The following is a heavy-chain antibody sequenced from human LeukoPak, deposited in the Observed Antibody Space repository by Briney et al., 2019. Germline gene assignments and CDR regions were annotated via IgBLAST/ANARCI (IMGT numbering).Heavy chain of an antibody. CDR3: ARGDYDSSAYYYGYFQH. CDR1: GFTFSSYS. D-gene: IGHD3-22*01. V-gene: IGHV3-21*01. CDR2: ISSSSYI. Sequence: GGSLRLSCAASGFTFSSYSMNWVRQAPGKGLEWVSSISSSSYIYYADSVKGRFTISRDNAKNSLYLQMNSLRAEDTAVYYCARGDYDSSAYYYGYFQHWGQGTLVTVSS. J-gene: IGHJ1*01.